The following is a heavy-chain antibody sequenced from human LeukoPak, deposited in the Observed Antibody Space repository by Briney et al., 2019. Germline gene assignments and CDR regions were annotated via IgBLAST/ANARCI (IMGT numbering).Heavy chain of an antibody. CDR3: ARDRGEHDYGDCGHWLDP. J-gene: IGHJ5*02. D-gene: IGHD4-17*01. CDR2: IYHSGST. Sequence: SGTLSLTCAVSGGSISSSNWWSWVRQPPGKGLEWIGEIYHSGSTNYNPSLKSRVTVSVDKSENQFSLKLSSVTAADTAVYYCARDRGEHDYGDCGHWLDPWGQGTLVTVSS. V-gene: IGHV4-4*02. CDR1: GGSISSSNW.